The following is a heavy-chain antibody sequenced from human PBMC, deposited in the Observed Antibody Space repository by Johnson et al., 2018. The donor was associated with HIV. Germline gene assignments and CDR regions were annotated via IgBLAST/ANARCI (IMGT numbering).Heavy chain of an antibody. CDR1: GFTFSSYA. J-gene: IGHJ3*02. V-gene: IGHV3-23*04. CDR2: ISGSSGST. D-gene: IGHD6-19*01. CDR3: ARQESSGWLHDAFDI. Sequence: VQLVESGGGLVQPGGSLRLSCAASGFTFSSYAMSWVRQAPGKGLEWVSAISGSSGSTFYADSVKGRFTISRENSKNTLYLQRNSLRVGDTAVYYCARQESSGWLHDAFDIWGQGTMVTVSS.